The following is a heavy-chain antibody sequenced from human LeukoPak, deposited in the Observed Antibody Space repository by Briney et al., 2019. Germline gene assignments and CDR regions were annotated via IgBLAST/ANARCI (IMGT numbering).Heavy chain of an antibody. CDR3: ARDRLGGSGA. V-gene: IGHV1-69*13. Sequence: SVKVSCKASGGTFSSYAISWVRQAPGQGLEWMGGIIPIFSTANSAQKFQGRVTITADESTSTAYMELSSLRSEDTAVYYCARDRLGGSGAWGQGTLVTVSS. D-gene: IGHD3-10*01. CDR1: GGTFSSYA. CDR2: IIPIFSTA. J-gene: IGHJ4*02.